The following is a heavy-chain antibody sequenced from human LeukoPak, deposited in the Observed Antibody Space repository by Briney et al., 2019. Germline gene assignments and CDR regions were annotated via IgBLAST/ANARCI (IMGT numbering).Heavy chain of an antibody. J-gene: IGHJ4*02. D-gene: IGHD1-26*01. CDR1: GFTVSSNY. CDR2: IYSGGKT. CDR3: ARGEWDLRD. Sequence: PGGSLRLSCAASGFTVSSNYMSWVRQAPGKGLEWVSVIYSGGKTHYADSVKGRFTISRDNAKNVLFLEMNNLRAEDTAFYYCARGEWDLRDWGQGTLVIVSS. V-gene: IGHV3-53*01.